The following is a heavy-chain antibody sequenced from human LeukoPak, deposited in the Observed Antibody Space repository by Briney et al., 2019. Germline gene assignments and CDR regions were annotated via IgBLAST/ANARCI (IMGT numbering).Heavy chain of an antibody. CDR1: GFTFSSYA. J-gene: IGHJ4*02. V-gene: IGHV3-23*01. CDR3: AKDPRVAGSGWYEDY. CDR2: ISGSGGST. D-gene: IGHD6-19*01. Sequence: GGSLRLSCAASGFTFSSYAMSWVRQAPGKGLEWVSAISGSGGSTYYADSVKGRFTISRDNSKNTLYLQMNSLRAEDTAVYYCAKDPRVAGSGWYEDYWGQGTLVTVSS.